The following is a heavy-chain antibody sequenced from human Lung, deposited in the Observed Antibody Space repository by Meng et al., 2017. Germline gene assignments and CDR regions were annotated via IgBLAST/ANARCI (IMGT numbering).Heavy chain of an antibody. V-gene: IGHV4-30-4*01. Sequence: QVQPQESGPGLVKPSQTLSLTCTVSGGSISSSNYYWSWIRQPPGKGLEWSGHIYNSGSTYYNPSLKSRITISVDTSKNQFSLKLSSVTVADTAVYYCARGQKGYFDLWGRGTLVTVSS. CDR2: IYNSGST. CDR1: GGSISSSNYY. J-gene: IGHJ2*01. CDR3: ARGQKGYFDL.